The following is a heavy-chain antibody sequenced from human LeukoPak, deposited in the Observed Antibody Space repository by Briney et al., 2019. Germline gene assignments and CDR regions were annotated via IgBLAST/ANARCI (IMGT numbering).Heavy chain of an antibody. V-gene: IGHV4-59*08. CDR1: GASISSDY. D-gene: IGHD2-21*01. J-gene: IGHJ3*02. CDR3: ARHLWYGIGLETEDAFDI. CDR2: IYSTQTT. Sequence: SETLSLTCTVSGASISSDYWSWIRQPPGKGLEWIAYIYSTQTTDYNPSLKSRATISLDTSKNQFSLDLTSVTATDAAVYYCARHLWYGIGLETEDAFDIWGQGTMVTVSS.